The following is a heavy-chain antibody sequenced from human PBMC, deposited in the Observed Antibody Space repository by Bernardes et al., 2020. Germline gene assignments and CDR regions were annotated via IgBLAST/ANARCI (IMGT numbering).Heavy chain of an antibody. CDR3: ARVAVSSITSFGGLDRYGMDV. D-gene: IGHD3-3*01. CDR2: IYYSGST. V-gene: IGHV4-31*03. J-gene: IGHJ6*02. CDR1: GGSISSGGYY. Sequence: SETLSLTCTVSGGSISSGGYYWSWIRQHPGKGLEWIGYIYYSGSTYYNPSLKSRVTISVDTSKNQFSLKLSSVTAADTAVYYCARVAVSSITSFGGLDRYGMDVWGQGTTVTVSS.